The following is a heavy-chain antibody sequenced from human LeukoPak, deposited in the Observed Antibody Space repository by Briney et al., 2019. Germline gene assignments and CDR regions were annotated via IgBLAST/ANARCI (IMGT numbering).Heavy chain of an antibody. V-gene: IGHV3-23*01. J-gene: IGHJ4*02. CDR3: AKAGSSQGYFDS. CDR1: GFTFSIYA. CDR2: TSGGGGST. D-gene: IGHD2-15*01. Sequence: GGSLRLSCAASGFTFSIYAMSWVRQAPGKGLEWVSGTSGGGGSTYYADSVKGRFTSTRDNSKNTLYLQMNSLRAEDTAVYYCAKAGSSQGYFDSWGQGTLVTGSS.